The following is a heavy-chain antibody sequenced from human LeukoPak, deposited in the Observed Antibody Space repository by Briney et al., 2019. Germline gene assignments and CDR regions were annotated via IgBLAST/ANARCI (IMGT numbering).Heavy chain of an antibody. V-gene: IGHV1-18*01. Sequence: ASVKVSCKASGYTFTSYGISWVRQAPGQGLEWMGWISAYNGNTNYAQKLQGRVTMTTDTSTSTAYTELRSLRSDDTAVYYCARVGSSSWYAYWGQGTLVTVSS. CDR1: GYTFTSYG. J-gene: IGHJ4*02. CDR2: ISAYNGNT. D-gene: IGHD6-13*01. CDR3: ARVGSSSWYAY.